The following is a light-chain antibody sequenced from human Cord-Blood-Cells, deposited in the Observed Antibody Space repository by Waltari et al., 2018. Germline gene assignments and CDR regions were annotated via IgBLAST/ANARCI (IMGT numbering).Light chain of an antibody. CDR1: SSDVGGYNY. J-gene: IGLJ3*02. CDR3: CSYAGSYTYWV. CDR2: DVS. V-gene: IGLV2-11*01. Sequence: QSALTQPRSVSGSPGQSVTISCTGTSSDVGGYNYVSWYQQHPGKAPKLMLYDVSKRTSGVPDRFAGSKSGNTASLTISGLQAEDEADYYCCSYAGSYTYWVFSGGTKLTVL.